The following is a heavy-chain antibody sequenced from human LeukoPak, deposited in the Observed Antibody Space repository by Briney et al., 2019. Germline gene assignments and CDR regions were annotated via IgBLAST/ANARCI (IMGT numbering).Heavy chain of an antibody. J-gene: IGHJ4*02. D-gene: IGHD6-6*01. CDR2: ISYDGSNK. V-gene: IGHV3-30-3*01. CDR3: ARVGGSSSVGNY. Sequence: QSGGSLRLSCAASGFTFSSYAMHWVRQAPGKGLEWVAVISYDGSNKYYADSVKGRFTISRDNSKNTLYLQMNSLRAEDTAVYYCARVGGSSSVGNYWGQGTLVTVSS. CDR1: GFTFSSYA.